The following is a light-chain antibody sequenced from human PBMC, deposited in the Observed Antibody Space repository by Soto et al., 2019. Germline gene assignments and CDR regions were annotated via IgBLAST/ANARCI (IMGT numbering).Light chain of an antibody. J-gene: IGKJ5*01. CDR3: QQYNRLIT. CDR1: QTIDSW. V-gene: IGKV1-5*01. Sequence: DIQMTQSPSILSASVGDSVTITCRASQTIDSWVAWYQHKPGKAPKLLVYDATSLESGVSSRFSGSGYGTDFTLSIKNLKPDDFATYYCQQYNRLITFGQGTRLEIK. CDR2: DAT.